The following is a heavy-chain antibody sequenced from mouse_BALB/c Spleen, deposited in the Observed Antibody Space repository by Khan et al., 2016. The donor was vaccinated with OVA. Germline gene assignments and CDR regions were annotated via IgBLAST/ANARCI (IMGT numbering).Heavy chain of an antibody. CDR3: ARSNYYGNDLYAMSF. Sequence: DLVKPGASVKLSCTASGYTFTSNCINWIKQRPGQGLEWIGRIPSGSGSHYYNDMFQAKTTLTIDTTSSTAYIQVRSLSSEDSAVFFCARSNYYGNDLYAMSFWGRGTSVTDSS. CDR2: IPSGSGSH. J-gene: IGHJ4*01. CDR1: GYTFTSNC. D-gene: IGHD1-1*01. V-gene: IGHV1S41*01.